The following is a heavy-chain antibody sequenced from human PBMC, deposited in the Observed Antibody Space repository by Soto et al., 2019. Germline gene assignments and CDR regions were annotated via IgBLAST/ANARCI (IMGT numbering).Heavy chain of an antibody. CDR1: GGTFSKYA. CDR2: TIPMFGTP. J-gene: IGHJ6*02. D-gene: IGHD3-22*01. CDR3: ARPLSDRNYGSGMAV. V-gene: IGHV1-69*01. Sequence: QVQLVQSGAEMQKPGASVRVSCKASGGTFSKYAFSWVRQAPGQGLEWLGGTIPMFGTPNYAQKFQGRVAISEHESTATVYMELSSLRSEETAGYFWARPLSDRNYGSGMAVWGQGTTVTASS.